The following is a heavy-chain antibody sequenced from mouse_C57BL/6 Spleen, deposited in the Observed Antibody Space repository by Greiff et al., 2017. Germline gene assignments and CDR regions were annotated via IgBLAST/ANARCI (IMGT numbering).Heavy chain of an antibody. CDR1: GFTFSDYG. CDR2: ISNLAYSI. V-gene: IGHV5-15*01. J-gene: IGHJ1*03. CDR3: AREGNWSYWYFDV. Sequence: EVMLVESGGGLVQPGGSLKLSCAASGFTFSDYGMAWVRQAPRKGPEGVAFISNLAYSIYYADTVTGRFSISRENAKNTLYLEMSSLRSEDTAMYYCAREGNWSYWYFDVWGTGTTVTVSS. D-gene: IGHD4-1*01.